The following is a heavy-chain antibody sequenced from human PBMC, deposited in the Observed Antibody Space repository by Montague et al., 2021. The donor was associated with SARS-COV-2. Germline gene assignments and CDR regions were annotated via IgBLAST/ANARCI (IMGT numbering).Heavy chain of an antibody. V-gene: IGHV4-39*07. CDR1: GGSISSSSYY. CDR3: ARAGRQQLVRLSGMDV. J-gene: IGHJ6*02. CDR2: IYYSGST. Sequence: SETLSLTCTVSGGSISSSSYYWGWIRQPPGKGLEWIGSIYYSGSTHYNPSLKSRVTISVDTSKNQFSLKLSSVTAADTAVYYCARAGRQQLVRLSGMDVWGQGTTVTVSS. D-gene: IGHD6-13*01.